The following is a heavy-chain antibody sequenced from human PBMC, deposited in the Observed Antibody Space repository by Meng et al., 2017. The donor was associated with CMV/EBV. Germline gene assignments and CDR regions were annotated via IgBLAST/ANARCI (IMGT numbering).Heavy chain of an antibody. CDR1: GFTFSSYW. V-gene: IGHV3-7*01. Sequence: GESLKISCAASGFTFSSYWMHWVRQAPGKGLEWVANIKQDGSEKYYVDSVKGRFTISRDNAKNSLYLQMNSLRAEDTAVYYCARDRARGEWFDPWGQGTLVTVSS. D-gene: IGHD6-6*01. CDR2: IKQDGSEK. CDR3: ARDRARGEWFDP. J-gene: IGHJ5*02.